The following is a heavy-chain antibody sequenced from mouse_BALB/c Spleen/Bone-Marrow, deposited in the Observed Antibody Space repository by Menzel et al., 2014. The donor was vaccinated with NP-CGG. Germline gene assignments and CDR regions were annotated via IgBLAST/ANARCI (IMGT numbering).Heavy chain of an antibody. CDR3: TRSNWGGAMDY. D-gene: IGHD4-1*01. CDR2: IRLTSTNYAT. J-gene: IGHJ4*01. CDR1: GITFSNYW. Sequence: EVKLVESGGGLVQPGGSMKLSCVDSGITFSNYWMNWVRQSPEKGLEWVAEIRLTSTNYATHYAESVKGRFTISRDDSKSSVYLQMNNLRAEDTGIYYCTRSNWGGAMDYWCQGTSVTVSS. V-gene: IGHV6-6*02.